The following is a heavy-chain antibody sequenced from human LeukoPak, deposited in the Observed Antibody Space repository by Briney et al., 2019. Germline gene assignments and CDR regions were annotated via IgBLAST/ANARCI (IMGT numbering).Heavy chain of an antibody. D-gene: IGHD5-18*01. V-gene: IGHV4-31*03. CDR1: GDSISSGAYY. CDR2: TYYSGIT. J-gene: IGHJ6*02. CDR3: ARGGPQLWLRYYYYYGMDV. Sequence: PSETLSLTCPVSGDSISSGAYYWSWIRQHPEKGLEWIGCTYYSGITYYNPSFKSRVTISVDTSQNQFSLKLSPVTAADTAVYYCARGGPQLWLRYYYYYGMDVWGQGTTVTVSS.